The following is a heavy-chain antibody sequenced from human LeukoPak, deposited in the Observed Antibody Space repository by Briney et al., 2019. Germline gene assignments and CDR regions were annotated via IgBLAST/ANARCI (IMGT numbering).Heavy chain of an antibody. CDR2: INPNSGGT. D-gene: IGHD2-2*01. J-gene: IGHJ4*02. V-gene: IGHV1-2*02. Sequence: ASVKVSCKASGYTFTGYYMHWVRQAPGQGLEWMGWINPNSGGTNYAQKFQGRVTMTRDTSISTAYMELSRLRSDDTAVYYCARGQAYCSSTSCYPDYGGQGPRVTVSS. CDR1: GYTFTGYY. CDR3: ARGQAYCSSTSCYPDY.